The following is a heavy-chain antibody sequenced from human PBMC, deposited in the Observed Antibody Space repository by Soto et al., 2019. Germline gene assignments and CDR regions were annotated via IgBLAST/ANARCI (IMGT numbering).Heavy chain of an antibody. J-gene: IGHJ6*02. D-gene: IGHD4-4*01. Sequence: ASVNVSCKSSGYTFTSYDINWVRQATGQGLEWMGRMNPNSGNTGYAQKFQGRVTMTRNTSISTAYMELSSLRSEDTAVYYCATYTYYYYYGMDVWGQGTTVTVSS. CDR2: MNPNSGNT. CDR3: ATYTYYYYYGMDV. V-gene: IGHV1-8*01. CDR1: GYTFTSYD.